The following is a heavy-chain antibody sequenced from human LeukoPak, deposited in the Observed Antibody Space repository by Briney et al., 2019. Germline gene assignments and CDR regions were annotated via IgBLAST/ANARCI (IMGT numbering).Heavy chain of an antibody. V-gene: IGHV1-18*01. CDR3: ARAVFGTSSGYYYDY. CDR2: ISAYNGNT. CDR1: GYTFTSYG. J-gene: IGHJ4*02. D-gene: IGHD3-22*01. Sequence: GASVKVSCKASGYTFTSYGISWVRQAPGQGLEWMGWISAYNGNTSYAQKFQGRVTMTRDMSTSTVYMELSSLRSEDTAVYYCARAVFGTSSGYYYDYWGQGTLVTVSS.